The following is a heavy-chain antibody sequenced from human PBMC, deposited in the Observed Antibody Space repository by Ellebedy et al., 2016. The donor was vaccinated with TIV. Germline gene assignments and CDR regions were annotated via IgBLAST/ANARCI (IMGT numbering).Heavy chain of an antibody. CDR2: INHSGST. J-gene: IGHJ4*02. Sequence: SETLSLXXAVYGGSFSGYYWSWIRQPPGKGLEWIGEINHSGSTNYNPSLKSRVTISVDTSKNQFSLKLSSVTAADTAVYYCARTWASIAAADYWGQGTLVTVSS. CDR1: GGSFSGYY. V-gene: IGHV4-34*01. D-gene: IGHD6-13*01. CDR3: ARTWASIAAADY.